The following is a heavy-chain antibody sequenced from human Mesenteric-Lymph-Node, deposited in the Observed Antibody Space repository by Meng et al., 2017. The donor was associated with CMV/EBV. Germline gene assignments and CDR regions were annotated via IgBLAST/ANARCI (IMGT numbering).Heavy chain of an antibody. V-gene: IGHV3-21*01. J-gene: IGHJ6*02. CDR2: ISSSSSYI. D-gene: IGHD6-19*01. CDR3: ARERNMEQWLVDYYYYGMDV. CDR1: GFTFSSYS. Sequence: GESLKISCAASGFTFSSYSMNWVRQAPGKGLEWVSSISSSSSYIYYADSVKGRFTISRDNAKNSLYLQMNSLRVEDTAVYYCARERNMEQWLVDYYYYGMDVWGQGTTVTVSS.